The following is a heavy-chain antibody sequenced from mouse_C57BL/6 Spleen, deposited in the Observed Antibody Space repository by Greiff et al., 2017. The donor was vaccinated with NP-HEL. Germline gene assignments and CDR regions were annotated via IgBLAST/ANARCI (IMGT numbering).Heavy chain of an antibody. J-gene: IGHJ1*03. V-gene: IGHV1-54*01. CDR3: AEDYDGGGYFDV. D-gene: IGHD2-4*01. Sequence: KLQQSGAELVRPGTSVKVSCKASGYAFTNYLIEWVKQRPGQGLEWIGVINPGSGGTNYNEKFKGKATLTADKSSSTAYMQLSSLTSEDSAVYFCAEDYDGGGYFDVWGTGTTVTVSS. CDR2: INPGSGGT. CDR1: GYAFTNYL.